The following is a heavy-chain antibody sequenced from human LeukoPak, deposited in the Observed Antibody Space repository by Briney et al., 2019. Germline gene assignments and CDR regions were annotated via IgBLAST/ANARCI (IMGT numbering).Heavy chain of an antibody. Sequence: GGSLRLSCAASGFTFSSYSMNWVRQAPGKGLEWVSYITSRSTTIYYADSVKGRFTISRDNSKNTLYLQMNSLRAEDTAVYYCAILGYYYGMDVWGQGTTVTVSS. J-gene: IGHJ6*02. V-gene: IGHV3-48*01. CDR3: AILGYYYGMDV. D-gene: IGHD2/OR15-2a*01. CDR2: ITSRSTTI. CDR1: GFTFSSYS.